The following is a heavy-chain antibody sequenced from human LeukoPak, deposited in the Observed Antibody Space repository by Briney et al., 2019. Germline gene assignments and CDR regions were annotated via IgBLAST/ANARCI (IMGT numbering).Heavy chain of an antibody. V-gene: IGHV3-30*18. J-gene: IGHJ4*02. Sequence: GGSLRLSCAASGFTFSSYGMHWVRQAPGKGLEWVAVISYDGSNKYYADSVEGRFTISRDNSKNTLYLQMNSLRAEDTAVYYCAKDMWIDKAAAGTAGFDYWGQGTLVTVSS. D-gene: IGHD6-13*01. CDR2: ISYDGSNK. CDR3: AKDMWIDKAAAGTAGFDY. CDR1: GFTFSSYG.